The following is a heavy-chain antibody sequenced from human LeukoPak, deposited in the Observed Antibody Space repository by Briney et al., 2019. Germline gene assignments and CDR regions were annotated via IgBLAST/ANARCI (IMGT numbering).Heavy chain of an antibody. CDR3: ARDDDFWSGYYIPFDY. V-gene: IGHV1-2*06. Sequence: ASVKVSCKASGYTFAGYYMHWVRQAPGQGLEWMGRINPNSGGTNYAQKFQGRVTMTRDTSISTAYMELSRLRSDDTAVYYCARDDDFWSGYYIPFDYWGQGTLVTVSS. CDR1: GYTFAGYY. CDR2: INPNSGGT. D-gene: IGHD3-3*01. J-gene: IGHJ4*02.